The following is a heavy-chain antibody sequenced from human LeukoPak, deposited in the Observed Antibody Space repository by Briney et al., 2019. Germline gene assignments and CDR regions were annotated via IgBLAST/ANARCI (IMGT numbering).Heavy chain of an antibody. CDR2: ISSDGSNI. D-gene: IGHD3-3*01. CDR3: ARDRGFWSGYSVDY. V-gene: IGHV3-11*04. Sequence: SGGSLRLSCAASGFTFSDYYMSWIRQAPGKGLEWVSYISSDGSNIYYADSVKGRFTISRDNAKHSLFLQMNSLRAEDTAVYYCARDRGFWSGYSVDYWGQGTLVTVSS. CDR1: GFTFSDYY. J-gene: IGHJ4*02.